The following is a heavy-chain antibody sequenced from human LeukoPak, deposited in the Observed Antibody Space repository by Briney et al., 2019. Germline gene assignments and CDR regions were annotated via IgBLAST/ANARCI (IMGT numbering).Heavy chain of an antibody. CDR3: AREYTLYRSGWFLDY. CDR2: IDYSGGT. D-gene: IGHD6-19*01. V-gene: IGHV4-39*07. Sequence: SETLSLTCTVSGDSSSNSIYYWGWIRQPPGKGLEWIGSIDYSGGTYYNPSLKSRATVSIDTSKNQFSLKLSSVTAADTAVYYCAREYTLYRSGWFLDYWGQGTVVTVSS. CDR1: GDSSSNSIYY. J-gene: IGHJ4*02.